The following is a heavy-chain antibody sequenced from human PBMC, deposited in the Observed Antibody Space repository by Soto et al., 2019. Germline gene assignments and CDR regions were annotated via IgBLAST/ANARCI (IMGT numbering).Heavy chain of an antibody. D-gene: IGHD3-22*01. CDR3: AKDRPANYYDVYFDL. CDR1: GFTFNTYA. CDR2: ISGGGGTT. V-gene: IGHV3-23*01. J-gene: IGHJ2*01. Sequence: GGSLRLSCAASGFTFNTYAMSWVRQAPGKGLEWVSVISGGGGTTFYADSVKGRFTISRDNSKNTLYLQMGSLRAEDTAIYYCAKDRPANYYDVYFDLWGRGTLVTVSS.